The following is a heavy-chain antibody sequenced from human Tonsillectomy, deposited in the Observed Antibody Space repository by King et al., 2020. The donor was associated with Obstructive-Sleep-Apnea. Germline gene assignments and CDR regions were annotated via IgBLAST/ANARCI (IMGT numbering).Heavy chain of an antibody. CDR3: AKALWFGELIDAFDI. J-gene: IGHJ3*02. D-gene: IGHD3-10*01. CDR1: GFTFDDYA. CDR2: ISWNSGSI. Sequence: QLVQSGGGLVQPGRSLRRSCAASGFTFDDYAIHWFRQAQGKGLEWVSGISWNSGSIGYAYFVKGRFTISRDNAKNSLYLQMNSLRAEDTALYYCAKALWFGELIDAFDIWGQGTMVTVSS. V-gene: IGHV3-9*01.